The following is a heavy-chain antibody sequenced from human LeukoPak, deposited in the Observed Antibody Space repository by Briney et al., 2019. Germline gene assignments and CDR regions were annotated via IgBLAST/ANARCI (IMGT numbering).Heavy chain of an antibody. D-gene: IGHD6-13*01. J-gene: IGHJ3*02. Sequence: SVKVSCKASGYTFTSYSISWVRQAPGQGLEWMGGIIPIFGTANYAQKFQGRVTITTDESTSTAYMELSSLRSEDTAVYYCAREVAAAGLDAFDIWGQGTMVTVSS. CDR1: GYTFTSYS. CDR2: IIPIFGTA. V-gene: IGHV1-69*05. CDR3: AREVAAAGLDAFDI.